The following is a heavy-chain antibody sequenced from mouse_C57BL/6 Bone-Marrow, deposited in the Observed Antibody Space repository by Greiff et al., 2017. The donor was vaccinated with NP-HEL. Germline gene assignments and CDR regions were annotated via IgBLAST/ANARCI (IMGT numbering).Heavy chain of an antibody. Sequence: EVQLVESGGGLVKPGGSLKLSCAASGFTFSSYAMSWVRQTPEKRLEWVATISDGGSYTYYPDNVKGRFTISRDNAKNNLYLQMSHLKSEDTAMYYCAREDCAAWFAYWGQGTLVTVSA. CDR2: ISDGGSYT. J-gene: IGHJ3*01. CDR3: AREDCAAWFAY. V-gene: IGHV5-4*01. CDR1: GFTFSSYA.